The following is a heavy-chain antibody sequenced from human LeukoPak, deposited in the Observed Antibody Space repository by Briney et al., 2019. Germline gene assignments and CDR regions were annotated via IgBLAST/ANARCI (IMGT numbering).Heavy chain of an antibody. V-gene: IGHV4-59*01. J-gene: IGHJ5*02. CDR3: ARDRAYYDFWSGYFRVSWFDP. CDR1: GGSISSYY. CDR2: IYYSGST. D-gene: IGHD3-3*01. Sequence: SGTLSLTCTVSGGSISSYYWSWIRQPPGKGLEWIGYIYYSGSTNYNPSLKSRVTISVDTSKNQFSLKLSSVIAADTAVYYCARDRAYYDFWSGYFRVSWFDPWGQGTLVTVSS.